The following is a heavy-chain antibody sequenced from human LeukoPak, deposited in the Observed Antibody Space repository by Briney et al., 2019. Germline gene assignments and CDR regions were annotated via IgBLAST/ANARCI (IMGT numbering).Heavy chain of an antibody. CDR1: GGSISSYY. J-gene: IGHJ6*03. Sequence: PSETLSLTCTVSGGSISSYYWSWIRQPPGKGLEWIGYIYYSGSTNYNPSLKSRVTISVDTSKNQFSLKLSSVTAADTAAYYCARVEQPTPGGYYYYYMDVWGKGTTVTVPS. CDR2: IYYSGST. V-gene: IGHV4-59*01. CDR3: ARVEQPTPGGYYYYYMDV. D-gene: IGHD6-13*01.